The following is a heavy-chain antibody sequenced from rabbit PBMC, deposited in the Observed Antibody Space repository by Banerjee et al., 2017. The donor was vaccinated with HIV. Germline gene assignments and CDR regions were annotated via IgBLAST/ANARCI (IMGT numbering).Heavy chain of an antibody. Sequence: QEQLEESGGGLVQPEGSLTLTCTASGFSFSSTYWICWVRQAPGKGLEWIGCSHTGAGSTHYASWAKGRFTISKTSSTVDLKMTSLTAADTATYFCARGGAGDGGLSLWGQGT. CDR2: SHTGAGST. J-gene: IGHJ4*01. CDR3: ARGGAGDGGLSL. V-gene: IGHV1S45*01. CDR1: GFSFSSTYW. D-gene: IGHD3-1*01.